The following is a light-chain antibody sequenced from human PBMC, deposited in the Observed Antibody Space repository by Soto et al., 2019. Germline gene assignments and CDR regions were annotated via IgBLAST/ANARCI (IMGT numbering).Light chain of an antibody. J-gene: IGKJ5*01. CDR2: AAS. V-gene: IGKV1-39*01. CDR1: QSISCY. Sequence: DIQMTQSPSSLSASVGDRVTITCRASQSISCYLNWYQQKPGKAPNLLIYAASIFHSGVPSRFSGSGSGTDFTLTISSLQPEDFATYYSQQSYSTSITFGQETRLEIK. CDR3: QQSYSTSIT.